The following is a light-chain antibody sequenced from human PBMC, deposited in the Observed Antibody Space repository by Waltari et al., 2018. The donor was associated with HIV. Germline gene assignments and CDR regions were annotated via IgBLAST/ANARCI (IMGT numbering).Light chain of an antibody. Sequence: QSALTQPPSASGSPGLSVTISCTGTSSDVGGYNYVSWYQQHPGKAPKLMIYEVSKRPSGVPDRFSGSKSGNTASLTVSGLQAEDEADYYCSSYAGSNKVFGVVTQLTVL. V-gene: IGLV2-8*01. CDR1: SSDVGGYNY. J-gene: IGLJ3*02. CDR2: EVS. CDR3: SSYAGSNKV.